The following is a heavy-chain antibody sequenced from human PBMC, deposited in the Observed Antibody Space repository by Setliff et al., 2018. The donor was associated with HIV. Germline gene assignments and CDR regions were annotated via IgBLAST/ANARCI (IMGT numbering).Heavy chain of an antibody. D-gene: IGHD3-10*01. J-gene: IGHJ3*02. CDR3: ARRGPDQCITMVRGVTCAFDI. V-gene: IGHV5-51*01. Sequence: GESLKISCKALDYTFTTYWIAWVRQMPGEGLEWMGIIYPDDSDIRYNPSFQNQITISADKSIATAYLQLNNLKASDTATYYCARRGPDQCITMVRGVTCAFDIWGQGTMVTVS. CDR1: DYTFTTYW. CDR2: IYPDDSDI.